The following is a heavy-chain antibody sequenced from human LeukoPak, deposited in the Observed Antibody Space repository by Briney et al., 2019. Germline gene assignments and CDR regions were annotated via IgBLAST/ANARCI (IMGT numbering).Heavy chain of an antibody. CDR1: GGSFSGYY. CDR2: INHSGST. D-gene: IGHD3-3*01. V-gene: IGHV4-34*01. CDR3: ARVKAYYDFWSGYGAASWFDP. Sequence: KPSETLSLTCAVYGGSFSGYYWSWIRQPPGKGLEWIGEINHSGSTNYNPSLKSRVTISVDTSKNQFSLKLSSVTAADTAVYYCARVKAYYDFWSGYGAASWFDPWGQGTLVAVSS. J-gene: IGHJ5*02.